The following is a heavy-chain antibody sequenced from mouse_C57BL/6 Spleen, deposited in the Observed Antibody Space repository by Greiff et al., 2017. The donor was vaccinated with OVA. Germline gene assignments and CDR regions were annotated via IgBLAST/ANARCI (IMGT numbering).Heavy chain of an antibody. J-gene: IGHJ4*01. CDR1: GFTFSDDG. V-gene: IGHV5-17*01. Sequence: EVHLVESGGGLVKPGGSLKLSCAASGFTFSDDGMHWVRQAPEKGLELVAYISSGSSAIYYADTVKGRFTISRDNAKNTLFLQMTSLRSEDTAMYYCARPRSNYAMDYWGQGTSVTVSS. CDR2: ISSGSSAI. CDR3: ARPRSNYAMDY. D-gene: IGHD2-10*02.